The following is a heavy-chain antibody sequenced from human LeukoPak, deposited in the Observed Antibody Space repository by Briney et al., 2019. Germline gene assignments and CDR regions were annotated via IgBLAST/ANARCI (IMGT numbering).Heavy chain of an antibody. CDR3: KRGVSAGTPHNWFDP. CDR1: GRPMRRYY. Sequence: SETLSLTCSVWGRPMRRYYWSWIRQPPGKGLECMGYIYYSGSTNYNPSLKSRVTISVDTSKQQFSLKLSSATAEATAVSYCKRGVSAGTPHNWFDPWGQGTLVTVSS. CDR2: IYYSGST. V-gene: IGHV4-59*01. J-gene: IGHJ5*02. D-gene: IGHD6-13*01.